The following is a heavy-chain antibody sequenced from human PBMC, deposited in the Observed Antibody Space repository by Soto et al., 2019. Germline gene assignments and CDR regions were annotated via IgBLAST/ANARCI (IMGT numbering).Heavy chain of an antibody. J-gene: IGHJ4*02. Sequence: QVRLVQSGAEVKKPGSSVKVSCTASGGSFNSYPLTWVRQAPGQGLEWMGGIIAIFGTPKYEPTFQGRVTITADEYTTTGYMQLSSLRSEDTAIYDCATVGGEGYDPDFDYWGQGTLVTVSS. V-gene: IGHV1-69*12. CDR2: IIAIFGTP. CDR1: GGSFNSYP. CDR3: ATVGGEGYDPDFDY. D-gene: IGHD2-21*01.